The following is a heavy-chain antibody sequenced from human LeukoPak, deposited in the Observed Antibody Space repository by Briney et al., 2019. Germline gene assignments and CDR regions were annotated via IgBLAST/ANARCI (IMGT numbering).Heavy chain of an antibody. D-gene: IGHD2-15*01. J-gene: IGHJ3*02. CDR2: INPSGGST. Sequence: GASVKVSCKASGYTFTSYYMHWVRQAPGQGLEWMGIINPSGGSTSYAQKFQGRVTMTRDTSISTAYMELSRLRSDDTAVYYCATNHGGNQDAFDIWGQGTMVTVSS. V-gene: IGHV1-46*01. CDR3: ATNHGGNQDAFDI. CDR1: GYTFTSYY.